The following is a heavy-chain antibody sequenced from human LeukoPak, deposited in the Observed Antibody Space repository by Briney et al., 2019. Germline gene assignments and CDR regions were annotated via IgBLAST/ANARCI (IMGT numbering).Heavy chain of an antibody. CDR2: IISIFDSA. V-gene: IGHV1-69*13. CDR1: GGTFSSYG. D-gene: IGHD5-24*01. Sequence: SVKVSCKASGGTFSSYGISWVRQAPGQGLEWMGGIISIFDSANYAEMFQGRVTITADESTSTAYMELSSLRSEDSAIYYCATSHHVYNSRHFDYWGQGTLVTVSS. CDR3: ATSHHVYNSRHFDY. J-gene: IGHJ4*02.